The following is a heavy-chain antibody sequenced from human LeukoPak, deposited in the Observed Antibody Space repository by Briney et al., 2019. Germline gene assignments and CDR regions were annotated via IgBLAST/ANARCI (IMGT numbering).Heavy chain of an antibody. V-gene: IGHV3-23*01. CDR3: ARASNWNYGDY. CDR2: ISGSGSSK. D-gene: IGHD1-7*01. Sequence: GXSLRLSCAASGFTFSGYVMSWVRQAPGKGLEWVSSISGSGSSKHYADSVKGQFTISRDNSKNTLYLQMNSLRAEDTAVYYCARASNWNYGDYWGQGTLVTVSS. CDR1: GFTFSGYV. J-gene: IGHJ4*02.